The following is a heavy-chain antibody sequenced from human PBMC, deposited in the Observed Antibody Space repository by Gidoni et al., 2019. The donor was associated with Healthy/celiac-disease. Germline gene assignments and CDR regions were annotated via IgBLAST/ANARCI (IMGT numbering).Heavy chain of an antibody. Sequence: QVQLVQSGAEVKKPGSSVKVSCKASGGTFSSYAISWVRQAPRQGLEWMGGIIPIFGTANYAQKFQGRVTITADKSTSTAYMELSSLRSEDTAVYYCAAGLYDSSGYYAKPLDWGQGTLVTVSS. CDR2: IIPIFGTA. D-gene: IGHD3-22*01. V-gene: IGHV1-69*06. J-gene: IGHJ4*02. CDR1: GGTFSSYA. CDR3: AAGLYDSSGYYAKPLD.